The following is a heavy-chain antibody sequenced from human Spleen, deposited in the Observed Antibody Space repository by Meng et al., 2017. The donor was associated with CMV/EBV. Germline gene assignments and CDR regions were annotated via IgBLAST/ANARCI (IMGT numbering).Heavy chain of an antibody. V-gene: IGHV3-7*01. Sequence: GGSLRLSCAASEFTFSSLWMTWVRQAPGKGLEWVANINQDQSQTNYVDSVRGRFTISRDNARNSLFLQMNSLRGEDTAVYYCAKDDTYGSGSPDAFDIWGQGTMVTVSS. CDR1: EFTFSSLW. J-gene: IGHJ3*02. D-gene: IGHD3-10*01. CDR3: AKDDTYGSGSPDAFDI. CDR2: INQDQSQT.